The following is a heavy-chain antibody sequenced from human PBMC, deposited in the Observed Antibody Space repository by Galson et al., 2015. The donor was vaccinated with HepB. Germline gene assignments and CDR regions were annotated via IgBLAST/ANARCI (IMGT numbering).Heavy chain of an antibody. Sequence: SLRLSCAASGFTFSSYAMSWVRQAPGKGLEWVSAISGSGGSTYYADSVKGRFTISRDNSKNTLYLQMNSLRAEDTAVYYCAKDRSGYSSGWYYFDYWGQGTLVTVSS. J-gene: IGHJ4*02. CDR2: ISGSGGST. CDR1: GFTFSSYA. D-gene: IGHD6-19*01. V-gene: IGHV3-23*01. CDR3: AKDRSGYSSGWYYFDY.